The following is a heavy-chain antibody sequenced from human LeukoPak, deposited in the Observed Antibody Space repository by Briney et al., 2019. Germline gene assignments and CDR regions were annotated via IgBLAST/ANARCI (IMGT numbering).Heavy chain of an antibody. CDR3: ARDRSSGYRWFDP. CDR2: IIPIFGTA. CDR1: GGIFSSYA. V-gene: IGHV1-69*13. J-gene: IGHJ5*02. Sequence: SVKVSCKASGGIFSSYAISWVRQAPGQGLEWMGGIIPIFGTANYAQKFQGRVTITADESTSTAYMELRSLGSDDTAVYYCARDRSSGYRWFDPWGQGTLVTVSS. D-gene: IGHD6-6*01.